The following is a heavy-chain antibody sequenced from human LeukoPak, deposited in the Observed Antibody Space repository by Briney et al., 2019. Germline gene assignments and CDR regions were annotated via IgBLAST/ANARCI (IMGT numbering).Heavy chain of an antibody. CDR3: AKRAYDSSGYNFDY. Sequence: GGSLRLSCAASGFTFSSYAMGWVRQAPGKGLEWVSGISGSGGSTYYADSVKGRFTISRDNSKNTLYVQMNSLRAEDTAVYYCAKRAYDSSGYNFDYWGQGTLVTVSS. CDR2: ISGSGGST. CDR1: GFTFSSYA. D-gene: IGHD3-22*01. J-gene: IGHJ4*02. V-gene: IGHV3-23*01.